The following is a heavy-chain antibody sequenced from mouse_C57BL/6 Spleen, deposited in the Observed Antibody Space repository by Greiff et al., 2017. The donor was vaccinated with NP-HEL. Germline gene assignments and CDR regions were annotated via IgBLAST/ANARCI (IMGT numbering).Heavy chain of an antibody. CDR2: IDPEDGDT. Sequence: VQLQQSGAELVRPGASVKLSCTASGFNIKDYYMHWVKQRPEQGLEWIGRIDPEDGDTEYAPKFQGKATMTADPSSNTAYLQLSSLTSEDTAVYYCTTHSSGYAWFAYWGQGTLVTVSA. J-gene: IGHJ3*01. CDR1: GFNIKDYY. CDR3: TTHSSGYAWFAY. V-gene: IGHV14-1*01. D-gene: IGHD3-2*02.